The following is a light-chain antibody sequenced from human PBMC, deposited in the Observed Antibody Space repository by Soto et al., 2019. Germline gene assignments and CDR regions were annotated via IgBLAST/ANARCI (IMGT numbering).Light chain of an antibody. Sequence: QSVLTQPPSASGTPGQRVTISCSGSSSNIGSNSVNWYQQLPRTAPKLLIYSNNQRPSGVPDRFSGSKSGTSASLAISGLQSEDEADYYCAAWDDSLNGQVFGTGTKLTVL. CDR3: AAWDDSLNGQV. J-gene: IGLJ1*01. CDR1: SSNIGSNS. V-gene: IGLV1-44*01. CDR2: SNN.